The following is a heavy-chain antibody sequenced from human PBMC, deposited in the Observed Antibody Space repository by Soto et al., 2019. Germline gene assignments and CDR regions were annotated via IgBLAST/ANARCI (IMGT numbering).Heavy chain of an antibody. CDR1: GGSISSGDYY. CDR3: ARDIVVTNWFDP. D-gene: IGHD2-15*01. J-gene: IGHJ5*02. CDR2: IYYSGST. Sequence: SETLSLTCTVSGGSISSGDYYWSWIRQPPGKGLEWIGYIYYSGSTYYNPSLKSRVTISVDTSKNPFSLKLSSVTAADTAVYYCARDIVVTNWFDPWGQGTLVTVSS. V-gene: IGHV4-30-4*01.